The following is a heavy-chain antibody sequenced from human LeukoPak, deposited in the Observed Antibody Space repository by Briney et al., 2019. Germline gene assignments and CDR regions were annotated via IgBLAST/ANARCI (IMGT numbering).Heavy chain of an antibody. Sequence: PSQTLSLTCTVSGGSISSGGYYWSWIRQPPGKGLEWIGYIYYSGSTNYNPSLKSRVTISVDTSKNQFSLKLSSVTAADTAVYYCARPLLSGYYYVGAFDIWGQGTMVTVSS. CDR2: IYYSGST. J-gene: IGHJ3*02. V-gene: IGHV4-61*08. CDR1: GGSISSGGYY. D-gene: IGHD3-10*02. CDR3: ARPLLSGYYYVGAFDI.